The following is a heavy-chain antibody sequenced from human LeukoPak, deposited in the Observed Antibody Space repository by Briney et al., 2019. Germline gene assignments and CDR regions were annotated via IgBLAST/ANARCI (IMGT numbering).Heavy chain of an antibody. D-gene: IGHD2-21*02. CDR1: GFTFSSYS. V-gene: IGHV3-48*02. J-gene: IGHJ3*02. CDR2: ISSSSTTI. CDR3: ARDRYCGGDCYSNAFDI. Sequence: GGSLRLSCAASGFTFSSYSMNRVRQAPGKGLEWVSYISSSSTTIYYADSLKGRFTISRDNGKNSLYLQMNSLRDEDTAVYYCARDRYCGGDCYSNAFDIWGQGTMVTVSS.